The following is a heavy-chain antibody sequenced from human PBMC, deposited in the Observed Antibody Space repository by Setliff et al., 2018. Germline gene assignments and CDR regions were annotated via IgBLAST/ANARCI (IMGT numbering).Heavy chain of an antibody. Sequence: ASVKVSCKASGYTFTNYYINWVRQAPGQGLEWMGLINARAGTTSYAQSLQARVTMTRDTSTSTVYMELSSLRSEDTAVYYCARDRVAEGEGKQLVSEFDPWGQGTLVTVSS. D-gene: IGHD6-13*01. CDR1: GYTFTNYY. J-gene: IGHJ5*02. V-gene: IGHV1-46*01. CDR3: ARDRVAEGEGKQLVSEFDP. CDR2: INARAGTT.